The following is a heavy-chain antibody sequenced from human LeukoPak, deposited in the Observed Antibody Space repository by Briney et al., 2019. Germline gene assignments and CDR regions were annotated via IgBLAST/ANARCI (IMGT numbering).Heavy chain of an antibody. CDR3: AKAMTSSTYYFDS. J-gene: IGHJ4*02. CDR1: GFTFSSYG. Sequence: GGSLRLSCAASGFTFSSYGMHWVRQAPGKGLEWVAVIWYDGSNKYYADSVKGRFTISRDNSKNTLYLQMNSLRAEDTAVYYCAKAMTSSTYYFDSWGQGTLVTVSS. V-gene: IGHV3-33*06. CDR2: IWYDGSNK. D-gene: IGHD3-9*01.